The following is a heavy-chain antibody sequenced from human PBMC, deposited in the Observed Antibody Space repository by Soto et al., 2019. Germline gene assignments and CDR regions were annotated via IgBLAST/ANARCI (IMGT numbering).Heavy chain of an antibody. CDR1: GGSISSGDYH. Sequence: PSETLSLTCTVSGGSISSGDYHWSWIRQSPGKGLEWIAYIYYSGGTYYNPSLESRVTISLDTSKNQFSLNLNSVTPEDTAVYYCAREFPYYESSDSYFDYWGQGALVTVSS. J-gene: IGHJ4*02. D-gene: IGHD3-16*01. V-gene: IGHV4-30-4*01. CDR3: AREFPYYESSDSYFDY. CDR2: IYYSGGT.